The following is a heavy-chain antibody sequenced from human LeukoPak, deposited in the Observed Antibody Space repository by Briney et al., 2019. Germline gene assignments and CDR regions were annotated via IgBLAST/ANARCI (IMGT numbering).Heavy chain of an antibody. CDR1: GYTFTSYY. CDR3: ARDQLYDSSGYDAFDI. D-gene: IGHD3-22*01. CDR2: INPSGGST. V-gene: IGHV1-46*01. Sequence: ASVKVSCKASGYTFTSYYMHWVRQAPGQGLEWMGIINPSGGSTSYAQKFQGRVTMTRDMSTGTVYMELSSLRSEDTAVYYCARDQLYDSSGYDAFDIWGQGTMVTVSS. J-gene: IGHJ3*02.